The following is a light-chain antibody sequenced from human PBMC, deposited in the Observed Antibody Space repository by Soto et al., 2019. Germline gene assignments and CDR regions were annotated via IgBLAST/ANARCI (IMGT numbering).Light chain of an antibody. CDR1: SSDVGGYNY. Sequence: QSALTQPRSVSGSPGQSVTISCTGTSSDVGGYNYVSWYQHHPGKAPKLMIYDVDKWPSGVPGRFSGSKSGNTASLTISGLQAEDEADYYCCSYAGSYPFVFGTGTKLTVL. CDR2: DVD. J-gene: IGLJ1*01. V-gene: IGLV2-11*01. CDR3: CSYAGSYPFV.